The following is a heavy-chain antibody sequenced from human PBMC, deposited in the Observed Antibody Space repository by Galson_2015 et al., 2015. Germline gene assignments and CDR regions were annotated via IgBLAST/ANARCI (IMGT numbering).Heavy chain of an antibody. V-gene: IGHV1-3*01. J-gene: IGHJ6*03. Sequence: SVKVSCRASGYTFTSYAMHWVRQAPGQRLEWMGWINAGNGNTKYSQKFQGRVTITRDTSASTAYMELSSLRSEDTAVYYCARRGLYYYYYMDVWGKGTTVTVSS. CDR1: GYTFTSYA. CDR3: ARRGLYYYYYMDV. CDR2: INAGNGNT.